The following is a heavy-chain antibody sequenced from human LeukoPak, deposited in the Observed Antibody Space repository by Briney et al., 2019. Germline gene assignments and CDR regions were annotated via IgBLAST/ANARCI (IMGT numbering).Heavy chain of an antibody. J-gene: IGHJ4*02. CDR1: GYSISSGYY. D-gene: IGHD4-17*01. CDR2: IYHSGST. CDR3: ARGELPSSTVTNDAPYYFDY. Sequence: PSETLSLTCTVSGYSISSGYYWGWIRQPPGKGLEWIGSIYHSGSTNYNPSLKSRVTISVDTSKNQFSLKLSSVTAADTAVYYCARGELPSSTVTNDAPYYFDYWGQGTLVTVSS. V-gene: IGHV4-38-2*02.